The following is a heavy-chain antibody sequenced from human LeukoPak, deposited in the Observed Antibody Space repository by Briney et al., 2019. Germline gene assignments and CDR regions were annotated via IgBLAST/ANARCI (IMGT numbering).Heavy chain of an antibody. J-gene: IGHJ4*02. CDR3: VRSVFGSPGY. D-gene: IGHD3-10*01. V-gene: IGHV3-53*01. CDR1: TFGVRANY. Sequence: GGSLRLSCVDSTFGVRANYMTWVRQAPGKGLEWVSVLYSGGSEYYEDSVKGRFTISRDNSKNTLFLQMNSLRPEDTAVYYCVRSVFGSPGYWGQGTLVTVSS. CDR2: LYSGGSE.